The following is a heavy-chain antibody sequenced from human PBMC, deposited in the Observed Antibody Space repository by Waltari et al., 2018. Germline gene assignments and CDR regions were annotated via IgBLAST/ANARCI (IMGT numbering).Heavy chain of an antibody. CDR1: GYTFTSYG. CDR3: ARDYGDYAVRYFDY. Sequence: QVQLVQSGAEVKKPGSSVKVSCKASGYTFTSYGISWVRQAPGQGLEWMGWISAYNGNTNYAPKLQGRVTMATDPSTSTAYIEVRSLRFDDTAVDYCARDYGDYAVRYFDYWGQGTLVTVSS. D-gene: IGHD4-17*01. CDR2: ISAYNGNT. J-gene: IGHJ4*02. V-gene: IGHV1-18*01.